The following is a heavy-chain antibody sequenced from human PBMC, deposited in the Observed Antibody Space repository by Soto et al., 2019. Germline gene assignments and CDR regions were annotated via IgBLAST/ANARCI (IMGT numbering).Heavy chain of an antibody. D-gene: IGHD4-17*01. CDR2: ISYDGSNK. CDR1: GFTFSSYA. J-gene: IGHJ4*02. V-gene: IGHV3-30-3*01. CDR3: ARTVTTLLSDFDY. Sequence: GESLKISCAASGFTFSSYAMHWVRQAPGKGLEWVAVISYDGSNKYYADSVKGRFTISRDNSKNTLYLQMNSLRAEDTAVYYAARTVTTLLSDFDYWGQGTLVTVSS.